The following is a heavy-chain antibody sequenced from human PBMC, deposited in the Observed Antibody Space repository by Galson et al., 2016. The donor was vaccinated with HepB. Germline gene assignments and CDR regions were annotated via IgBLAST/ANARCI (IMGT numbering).Heavy chain of an antibody. CDR1: GGSFSGYY. V-gene: IGHV4-34*01. Sequence: SETLSLTCAVYGGSFSGYYWSWIRQPPGKGLEWIGEINHSGSINYNPSPKSRVIVSADASKDQFSLKMSSVTAADTALYYCAFTTGIYYLDYWGQGTLVTVSS. CDR3: AFTTGIYYLDY. J-gene: IGHJ4*02. D-gene: IGHD7-27*01. CDR2: INHSGSI.